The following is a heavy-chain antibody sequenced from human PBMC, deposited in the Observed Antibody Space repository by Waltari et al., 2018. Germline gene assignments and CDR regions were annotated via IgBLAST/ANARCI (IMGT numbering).Heavy chain of an antibody. CDR1: GYSISSGYY. CDR3: ARASFGGVIVVDY. D-gene: IGHD3-16*02. CDR2: IYHSGST. V-gene: IGHV4-38-2*01. J-gene: IGHJ4*02. Sequence: QVQLQESGPGLVKPSEPLSLTCAVSGYSISSGYYWGWIRQPPGKGLEWIGSIYHSGSTYYNPSLKSRVTISVDTSKNQFSLKLSSVTAADTAVYYCARASFGGVIVVDYWGQGTLVTVSS.